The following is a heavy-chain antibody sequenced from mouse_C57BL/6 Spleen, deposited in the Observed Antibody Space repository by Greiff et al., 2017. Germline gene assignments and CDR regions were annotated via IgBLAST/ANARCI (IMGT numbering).Heavy chain of an antibody. V-gene: IGHV1-76*01. D-gene: IGHD2-3*01. CDR3: ARGGGYYADYYAMDY. Sequence: ESGAELVRPGASVKLSCKASGYTFTDYYINWVKQRPGQGLEWIARIYPGSGNTYYNEKFKGKATLTAEKSSSTAYMQLSSLTSEDSAVYFCARGGGYYADYYAMDYWGQGTSVTVSS. CDR2: IYPGSGNT. CDR1: GYTFTDYY. J-gene: IGHJ4*01.